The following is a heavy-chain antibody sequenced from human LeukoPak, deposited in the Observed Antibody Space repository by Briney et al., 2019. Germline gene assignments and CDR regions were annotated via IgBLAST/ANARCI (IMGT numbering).Heavy chain of an antibody. V-gene: IGHV3-20*04. CDR1: GFTFDDYA. CDR2: INWNGGST. Sequence: GGSPRLSCAASGFTFDDYAMNWVRQAPGKGLEWVSGINWNGGSTYYRDSVKGRFTISRDNAKNSLYLQMNSLRAEDTALYYCARVKGSGYRNSIDYWGQGTLVTVSS. CDR3: ARVKGSGYRNSIDY. D-gene: IGHD3-3*01. J-gene: IGHJ4*02.